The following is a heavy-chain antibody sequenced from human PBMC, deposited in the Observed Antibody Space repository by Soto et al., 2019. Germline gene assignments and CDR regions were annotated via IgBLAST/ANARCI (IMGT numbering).Heavy chain of an antibody. Sequence: QVQLVESGGGVVQPGRSLRLSCAASGFTFSSYAMHWVRQATGKGLEWVAVISYDGSNKYYADSVKGRFTISRDNSKNTLYLQMSSLRAEDTAVYYCARDSTYYGSGSYFFDYWGQGTPVTVSS. CDR3: ARDSTYYGSGSYFFDY. D-gene: IGHD3-10*01. CDR1: GFTFSSYA. CDR2: ISYDGSNK. J-gene: IGHJ4*02. V-gene: IGHV3-30-3*01.